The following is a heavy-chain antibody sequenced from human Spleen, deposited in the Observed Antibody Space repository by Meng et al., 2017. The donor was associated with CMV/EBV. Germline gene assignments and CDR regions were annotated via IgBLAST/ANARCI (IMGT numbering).Heavy chain of an antibody. CDR3: TSDYGDHRYHY. Sequence: AAGCSFSGSAMHWVRQASGKGVEWVGRIRSKANSYATAYAASVKGRFTISRDDSKNTAYLQMNSLKTEDTAVYYCTSDYGDHRYHYWGQGTLVTVSS. V-gene: IGHV3-73*01. J-gene: IGHJ4*02. CDR2: IRSKANSYAT. CDR1: GCSFSGSA. D-gene: IGHD4-17*01.